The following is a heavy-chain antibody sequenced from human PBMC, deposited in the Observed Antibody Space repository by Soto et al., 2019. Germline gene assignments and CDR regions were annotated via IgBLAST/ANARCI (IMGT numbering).Heavy chain of an antibody. J-gene: IGHJ4*02. CDR2: IYYSGST. D-gene: IGHD4-17*01. CDR1: GGSISSSRYY. Sequence: QLQLQESGPGLVKPSETLSLTCTVSGGSISSSRYYWGWIRQPSGKGLEWIGSIYYSGSTYYNPSLKSRVTISVDPSKNQFSLKLSSVTAADTAVYYCASSYGDYVSYWGQGTLVTVSS. CDR3: ASSYGDYVSY. V-gene: IGHV4-39*01.